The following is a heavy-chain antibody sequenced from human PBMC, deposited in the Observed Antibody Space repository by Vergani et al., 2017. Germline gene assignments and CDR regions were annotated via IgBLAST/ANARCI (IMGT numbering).Heavy chain of an antibody. D-gene: IGHD3-22*01. CDR3: ARLYGRDSSGSKYFDY. J-gene: IGHJ4*02. CDR2: IYPGDSDT. CDR1: GYSFTSYW. Sequence: EVQLVQSGAEVKKPGESLKISCKGSGYSFTSYWIGWVRQMPGKGLEWMGIIYPGDSDTRYSPSFQGQVTLSADKSISTAYLQWSSLKASDTAMYYCARLYGRDSSGSKYFDYWGQGTLVTVSS. V-gene: IGHV5-51*01.